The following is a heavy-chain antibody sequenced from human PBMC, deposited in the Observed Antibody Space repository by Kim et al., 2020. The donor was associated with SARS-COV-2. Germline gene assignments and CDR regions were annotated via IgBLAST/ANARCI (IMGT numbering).Heavy chain of an antibody. CDR3: ARGQDSGSYYGFSLGDFDY. CDR2: IYYSGST. J-gene: IGHJ4*02. Sequence: SETLSLTCTVSGGSISSYYWSWIRQPPGKGLEWIGYIYYSGSTNYNPSLKSRVTISVDTSKNQFSLKLSSVTAADTAVYYCARGQDSGSYYGFSLGDFDYWGQGTLVTVSS. D-gene: IGHD1-26*01. V-gene: IGHV4-59*01. CDR1: GGSISSYY.